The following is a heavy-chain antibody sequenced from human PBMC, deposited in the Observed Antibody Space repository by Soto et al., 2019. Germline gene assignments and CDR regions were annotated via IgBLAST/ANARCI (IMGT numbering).Heavy chain of an antibody. V-gene: IGHV1-69*01. CDR2: IIPVFGTA. D-gene: IGHD1-26*01. Sequence: QVQLVQSGAEVKKPGASVKVSCKASGGVFRNYAINWVRQAPGQGLEWMGGIIPVFGTADYPQKIQGRVTITADESTTTAYRELTSLKTEDTAVYVCARERWGSYSFDSWGQGTLVTVAS. CDR3: ARERWGSYSFDS. J-gene: IGHJ5*01. CDR1: GGVFRNYA.